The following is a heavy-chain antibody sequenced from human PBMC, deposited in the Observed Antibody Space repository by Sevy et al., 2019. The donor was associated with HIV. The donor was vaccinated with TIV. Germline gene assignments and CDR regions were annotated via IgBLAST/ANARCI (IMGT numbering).Heavy chain of an antibody. CDR3: ARPGSGWFEFDS. CDR2: IGSTVLTL. Sequence: GGSLRLSCVASGFTFSRYSMNWVRQAQGKGLGGVPTIGSTVLTLYYEDSVKGRFTISRDNAKNSLYLQMNSLREEDTAVYYCARPGSGWFEFDSWGQGTLVTVSS. J-gene: IGHJ4*02. D-gene: IGHD6-19*01. V-gene: IGHV3-48*02. CDR1: GFTFSRYS.